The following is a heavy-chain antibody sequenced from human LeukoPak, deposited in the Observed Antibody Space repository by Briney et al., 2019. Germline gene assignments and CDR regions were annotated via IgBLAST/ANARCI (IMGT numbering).Heavy chain of an antibody. J-gene: IGHJ4*02. D-gene: IGHD3-10*01. CDR2: NSGTT. CDR3: ARIGVRSVIIFGVFDY. Sequence: SETLSLTCSVSGASISSTSYYWGWIRRPLGKGLEWIGSNSGTTFYSPSLESRVTISADTSKNQFSLKLSSVTATDTAVYYCARIGVRSVIIFGVFDYWGQGIRVTVSS. V-gene: IGHV4-39*07. CDR1: GASISSTSYY.